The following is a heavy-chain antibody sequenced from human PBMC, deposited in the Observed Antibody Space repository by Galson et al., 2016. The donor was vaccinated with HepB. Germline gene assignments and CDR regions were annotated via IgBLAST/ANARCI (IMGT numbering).Heavy chain of an antibody. CDR3: STGLGLSDNDY. D-gene: IGHD3-22*01. CDR1: GFTFNIAW. J-gene: IGHJ4*02. V-gene: IGHV3-15*01. CDR2: IKSATEGATT. Sequence: SLRLSCAASGFTFNIAWMTWVRQAPGRGLEWVGRIKSATEGATTDYAAPVKDRFTISRDDSKDTLYLQMNSLRTEDTAVYFCSTGLGLSDNDYWGQGTLVTVSS.